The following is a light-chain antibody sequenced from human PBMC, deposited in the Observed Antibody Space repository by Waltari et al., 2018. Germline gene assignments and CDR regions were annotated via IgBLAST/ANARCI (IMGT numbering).Light chain of an antibody. J-gene: IGLJ3*02. V-gene: IGLV1-44*01. CDR2: TNN. Sequence: QSVLTQPPSTSGTPGQRVTISCSGSTSTIGSNPVNWYQQVPETAPKLLIHTNNQRPSGVPDRFSGSKSGTSASLAISGLQSEDEAHYYCAAWDDSLNGPVFGGGTKLTVL. CDR1: TSTIGSNP. CDR3: AAWDDSLNGPV.